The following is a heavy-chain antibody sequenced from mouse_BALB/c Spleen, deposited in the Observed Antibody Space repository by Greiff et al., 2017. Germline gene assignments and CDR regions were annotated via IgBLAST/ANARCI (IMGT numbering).Heavy chain of an antibody. Sequence: EVQLVESGPGLVKPSQSLSLTCTVTGYSITSDYAWNWIRQFPGNKLEWMGYISYSGSTSYNPSLKSRISITRDTSKNQFFLQLNSVTTEDTATYYCARRRYDGAWFAYWGQGTLVTVSA. CDR3: ARRRYDGAWFAY. D-gene: IGHD2-14*01. J-gene: IGHJ3*01. CDR2: ISYSGST. CDR1: GYSITSDYA. V-gene: IGHV3-2*02.